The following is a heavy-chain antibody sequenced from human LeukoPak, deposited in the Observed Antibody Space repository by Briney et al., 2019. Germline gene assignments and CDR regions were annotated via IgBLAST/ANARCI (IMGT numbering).Heavy chain of an antibody. CDR3: ASFYSSGWYRCFDY. J-gene: IGHJ4*02. D-gene: IGHD6-19*01. CDR1: GGSISSSSYY. CDR2: IYYSGST. Sequence: PSETLSLTCSVSGGSISSSSYYWGRVRQPPGKGLEWIGSIYYSGSTYYNPYLMSRVTISVDTSKNQFSLKLSSVTAADTSVYYCASFYSSGWYRCFDYWGQGTLVTVSS. V-gene: IGHV4-39*01.